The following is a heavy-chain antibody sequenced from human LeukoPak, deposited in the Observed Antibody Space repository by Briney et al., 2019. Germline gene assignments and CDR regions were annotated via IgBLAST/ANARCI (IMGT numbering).Heavy chain of an antibody. Sequence: QPGGSLRLSCTVSGFTVSSNSMSWVRQAPGKGLEWVSFIYSGGNTHYSDSVKGRFTISRDNSKNTLYLQMNSLRAEDTAVYYCARESGSVTPEVDFDYWGQGTLVTVSS. D-gene: IGHD4-17*01. V-gene: IGHV3-53*01. CDR2: IYSGGNT. CDR1: GFTVSSNS. J-gene: IGHJ4*02. CDR3: ARESGSVTPEVDFDY.